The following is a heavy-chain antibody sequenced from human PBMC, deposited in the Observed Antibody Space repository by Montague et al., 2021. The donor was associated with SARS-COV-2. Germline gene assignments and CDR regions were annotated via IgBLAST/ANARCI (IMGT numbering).Heavy chain of an antibody. CDR3: ARATEWRGYYYYYMDV. J-gene: IGHJ6*03. Sequence: SAISGDGVSSNSAAWNWIRQSPSRGLEWLGRTYYRSKWYNDYAVSVKSRITINPDTSKNQFSLQLNSVTPEDTAVYYCARATEWRGYYYYYMDVWGKGTTVTVSS. CDR1: GDGVSSNSAA. CDR2: TYYRSKWYN. V-gene: IGHV6-1*01. D-gene: IGHD3-3*01.